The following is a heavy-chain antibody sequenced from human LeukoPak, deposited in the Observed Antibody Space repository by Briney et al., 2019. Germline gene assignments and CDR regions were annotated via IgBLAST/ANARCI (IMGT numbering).Heavy chain of an antibody. J-gene: IGHJ4*02. CDR1: GGSFSGYY. CDR2: INHSGST. D-gene: IGHD4-11*01. CDR3: ARGDYSNDPPRAYYFDY. Sequence: PSETLSLTCTVSGGSFSGYYWSWIRQPPGKGLEWIGEINHSGSTNYNPSLKSRVTISVDTSKNQFSLKLSSVTAADTAVYYCARGDYSNDPPRAYYFDYWGQGTLVTVSS. V-gene: IGHV4-34*01.